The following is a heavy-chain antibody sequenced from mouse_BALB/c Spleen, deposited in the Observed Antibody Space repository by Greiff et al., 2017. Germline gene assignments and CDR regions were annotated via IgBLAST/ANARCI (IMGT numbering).Heavy chain of an antibody. CDR3: ARRGIYDGYYRGFAY. J-gene: IGHJ3*01. Sequence: ESGPGLVKPSQSLSLTCTVTGYSITSDYAWNWIRQFPGNKLEWMGYISYSGSTSYNPSLKSRISITRDTSKNQFFLQLNSVTTEDTATYYCARRGIYDGYYRGFAYWGQGTLVTVSA. V-gene: IGHV3-2*02. D-gene: IGHD2-3*01. CDR2: ISYSGST. CDR1: GYSITSDYA.